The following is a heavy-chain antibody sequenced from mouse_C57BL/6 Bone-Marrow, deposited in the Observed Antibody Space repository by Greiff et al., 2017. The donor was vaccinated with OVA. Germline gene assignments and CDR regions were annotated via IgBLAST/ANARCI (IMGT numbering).Heavy chain of an antibody. CDR2: IYPRSGNT. Sequence: VQLQQSGAELARPGASVKLSCKASGYTFTSYGISWVKQRTGQGLEWIGEIYPRSGNTYYNEKFKGKATLTADKSSSTAYMKLRSLTSEDSAVYFCTVSTTAVATEGAMDYWGQGTSVTVSS. CDR3: TVSTTAVATEGAMDY. CDR1: GYTFTSYG. D-gene: IGHD1-1*01. J-gene: IGHJ4*01. V-gene: IGHV1-81*01.